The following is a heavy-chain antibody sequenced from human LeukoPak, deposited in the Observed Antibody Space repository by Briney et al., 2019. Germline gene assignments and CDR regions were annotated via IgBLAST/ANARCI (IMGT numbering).Heavy chain of an antibody. CDR1: GGSISSYY. CDR3: ARERNDLGYCSGGSCYSAGNWFDP. J-gene: IGHJ5*02. Sequence: SETLSLTCTVSGGSISSYYWSWIRQPPGKGLEWIGYIYYSGSTNYNPSLKSRVTISVDTSKNQISLKLSSVTAADTAVYYCARERNDLGYCSGGSCYSAGNWFDPWGQGTLVTVSS. D-gene: IGHD2-15*01. V-gene: IGHV4-59*01. CDR2: IYYSGST.